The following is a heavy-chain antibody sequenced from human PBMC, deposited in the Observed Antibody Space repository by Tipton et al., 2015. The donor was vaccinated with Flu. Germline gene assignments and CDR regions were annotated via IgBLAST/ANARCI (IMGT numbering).Heavy chain of an antibody. CDR2: ISSSSSYI. Sequence: SLRLSCAASGFTFSSYSMNWVRQAPGKGLEWVSSISSSSSYIYYADSVKGRFTISRDNAKNSLYLLMNSLRAEDTAVYYCARGVVVPAALDYWGQGTLVTVSS. J-gene: IGHJ4*02. CDR1: GFTFSSYS. D-gene: IGHD2-2*01. CDR3: ARGVVVPAALDY. V-gene: IGHV3-21*01.